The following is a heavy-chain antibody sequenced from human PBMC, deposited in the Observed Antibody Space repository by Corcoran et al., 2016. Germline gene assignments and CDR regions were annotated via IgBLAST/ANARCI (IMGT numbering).Heavy chain of an antibody. Sequence: QVHLQQSGPGLVKPSQTLSLTCAISGDSVSSNSATWNWIRQSPSRGLEWLGRTYYRSKWNNDYAVSGKSRITIKPDTSKNQVALQLNSVTPEDTAVYYCARSAYYKEWFDPWGQGTLVTVSS. J-gene: IGHJ5*02. V-gene: IGHV6-1*01. CDR2: TYYRSKWNN. CDR1: GDSVSSNSAT. D-gene: IGHD1-26*01. CDR3: ARSAYYKEWFDP.